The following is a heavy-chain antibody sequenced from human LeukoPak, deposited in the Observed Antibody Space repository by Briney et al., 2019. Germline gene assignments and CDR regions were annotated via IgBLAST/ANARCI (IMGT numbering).Heavy chain of an antibody. Sequence: ASVRVSCKASGYTFTSFDINWVRQATGQGPEWMGWMNPSSGDTGYAQKFQGRVTFTRDTSTNTAYMELSSVTAADTAVYYCARGERGYFDYWGQGTLVTVSS. CDR1: GYTFTSFD. CDR2: MNPSSGDT. CDR3: ARGERGYFDY. J-gene: IGHJ4*02. D-gene: IGHD1-1*01. V-gene: IGHV1-8*03.